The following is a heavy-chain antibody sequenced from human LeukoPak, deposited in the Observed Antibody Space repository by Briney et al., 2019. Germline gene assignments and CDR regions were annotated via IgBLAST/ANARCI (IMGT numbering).Heavy chain of an antibody. CDR1: GFTFSSYS. CDR3: ARTLTTTYS. V-gene: IGHV3-21*05. J-gene: IGHJ4*02. D-gene: IGHD4-17*01. CDR2: ISNSGGDI. Sequence: GGSLRLSCAASGFTFSSYSMNWVRQAPGKGLEWLSYISNSGGDINYADSVKGRFTISRDNAKNSLYLQMNSLRVEDTAVYYCARTLTTTYSWGQGTLVTVSS.